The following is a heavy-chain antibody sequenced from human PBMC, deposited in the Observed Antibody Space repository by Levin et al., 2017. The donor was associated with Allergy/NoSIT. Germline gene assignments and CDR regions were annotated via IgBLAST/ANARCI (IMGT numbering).Heavy chain of an antibody. V-gene: IGHV3-7*01. D-gene: IGHD2-21*01. J-gene: IGHJ4*02. CDR1: GFSFTSYW. Sequence: GGSLRLSCAASGFSFTSYWMTWVRQAPGKGLEWVASIKEDGSEKYYVDSVKGRFTISRDNADNSLYLQMNSLRAEDTAVYYCANCRSPDSWGQGTLVTVYS. CDR3: ANCRSPDS. CDR2: IKEDGSEK.